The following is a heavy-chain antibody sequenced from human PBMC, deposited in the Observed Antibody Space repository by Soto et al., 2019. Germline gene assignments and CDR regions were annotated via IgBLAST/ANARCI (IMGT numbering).Heavy chain of an antibody. J-gene: IGHJ5*02. CDR1: GGYISSGGYY. Sequence: QVQLQESGPGLVKPSQTQSHTCTVTGGYISSGGYYWSWIRQHPGKGLEWIGYIYYSGSTYYNPSLKSRVTISVDTSKNQFSLKLSSVTAADTAVYYCARVGGINWFDPWGQGTLVTVSS. D-gene: IGHD3-16*01. V-gene: IGHV4-31*03. CDR2: IYYSGST. CDR3: ARVGGINWFDP.